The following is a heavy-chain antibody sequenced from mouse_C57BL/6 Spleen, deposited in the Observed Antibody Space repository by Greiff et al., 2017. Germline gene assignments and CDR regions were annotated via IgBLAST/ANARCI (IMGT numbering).Heavy chain of an antibody. V-gene: IGHV1-22*01. Sequence: EVQGVESGPELVKPGASVKMSCKASGYTFTDYNMHWVKQSHGKSLEWIGYINPNNGGTSYNQKFKGKATLTVNKSSSTAYMELRSLTSEDSAVYYCARSYYKDAMDYWGQGTSVTVSS. J-gene: IGHJ4*01. D-gene: IGHD2-12*01. CDR2: INPNNGGT. CDR1: GYTFTDYN. CDR3: ARSYYKDAMDY.